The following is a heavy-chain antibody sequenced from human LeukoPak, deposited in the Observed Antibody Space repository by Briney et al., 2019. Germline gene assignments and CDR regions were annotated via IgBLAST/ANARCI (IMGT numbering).Heavy chain of an antibody. J-gene: IGHJ3*02. CDR1: GYSFTNYW. CDR3: ARPMTTVTTFGAFDI. V-gene: IGHV5-51*01. CDR2: IYPGDSDT. Sequence: GESLKISCKASGYSFTNYWIGWVRQMPGKGLEWMAIIYPGDSDTRYSPSFQGQVTISADKSISTAYLQWSSLKASDTAMYYCARPMTTVTTFGAFDIWGQGTMVTVSS. D-gene: IGHD4-17*01.